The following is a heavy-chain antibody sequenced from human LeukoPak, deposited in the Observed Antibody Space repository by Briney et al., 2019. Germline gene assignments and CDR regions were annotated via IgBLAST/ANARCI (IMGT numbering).Heavy chain of an antibody. D-gene: IGHD6-19*01. J-gene: IGHJ4*02. CDR2: ISSSDGT. V-gene: IGHV4-4*07. Sequence: PSETLSLTCTVSGGSVSTYYWSWIRQPAGKGLECIGRISSSDGTNYNPSLKSRVSMSTDASKNQFSLKLSSVTAADTAVYYCARLRRHGNDWYADDFWGQGILVTVSS. CDR3: ARLRRHGNDWYADDF. CDR1: GGSVSTYY.